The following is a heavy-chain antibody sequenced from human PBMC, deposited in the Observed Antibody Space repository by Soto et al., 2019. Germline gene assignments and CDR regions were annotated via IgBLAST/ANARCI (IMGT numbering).Heavy chain of an antibody. CDR2: MNPDNGKT. D-gene: IGHD2-2*01. Sequence: EASVKVSCKASGYTFTSNDINWVRQAPGQGLELIVWMNPDNGKTGFAQKFQGRIILTRNISICTAYMELSSLRSDDTSVYFCARPLCSSTRCGPYFFDSWGQGSLVTVS. CDR3: ARPLCSSTRCGPYFFDS. CDR1: GYTFTSND. J-gene: IGHJ4*02. V-gene: IGHV1-8*01.